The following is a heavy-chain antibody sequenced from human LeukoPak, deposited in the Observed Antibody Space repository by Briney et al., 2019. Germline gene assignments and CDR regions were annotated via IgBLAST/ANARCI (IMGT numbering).Heavy chain of an antibody. CDR2: IYTSGST. CDR1: GGSISSYY. V-gene: IGHV4-4*07. D-gene: IGHD3-22*01. Sequence: SETLSLTCTVSGGSISSYYWSWIRQPAGKGLEWIGGIYTSGSTNYNPSLKSRVTMSVDTSKNQFSLKLSSVTAADTAVYYCARDFHDSSVGAFDIWGQGTMVTVSS. CDR3: ARDFHDSSVGAFDI. J-gene: IGHJ3*02.